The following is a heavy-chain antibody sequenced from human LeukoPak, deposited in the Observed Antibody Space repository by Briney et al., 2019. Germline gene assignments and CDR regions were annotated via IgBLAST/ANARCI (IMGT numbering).Heavy chain of an antibody. CDR2: IIPIFGTA. CDR3: ADCSSTSCYYYYYMDV. V-gene: IGHV1-69*05. CDR1: GGTSSSYA. Sequence: SVTVSCKASGGTSSSYAISWVRQAPGQGLEWMGRIIPIFGTANYAQKFQGRVTITTDESTSTAYMELSSLRSEDTAVYYCADCSSTSCYYYYYMDVWGKGTTVTVSS. J-gene: IGHJ6*03. D-gene: IGHD2-2*01.